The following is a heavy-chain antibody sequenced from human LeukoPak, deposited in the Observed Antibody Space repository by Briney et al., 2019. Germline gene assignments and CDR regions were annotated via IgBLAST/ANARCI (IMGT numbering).Heavy chain of an antibody. J-gene: IGHJ6*02. CDR1: GYTFTSYG. Sequence: ASVKVSCKASGYTFTSYGISWVRQAPGQGLEWMGWISAYNGNTNYAQKLQGRGTMTPDTSTSTAYMELRTLRSDDTAVYDCARSPEKRIAARLLSYYYYGMDVWGQGPTVTVSS. CDR3: ARSPEKRIAARLLSYYYYGMDV. CDR2: ISAYNGNT. D-gene: IGHD6-6*01. V-gene: IGHV1-18*01.